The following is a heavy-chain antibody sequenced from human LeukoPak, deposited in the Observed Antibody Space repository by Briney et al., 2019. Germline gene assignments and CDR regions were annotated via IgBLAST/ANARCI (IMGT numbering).Heavy chain of an antibody. D-gene: IGHD3-22*01. CDR3: ARVSYYDSSAPFDY. J-gene: IGHJ4*02. CDR1: GGSISSSSYY. V-gene: IGHV4-39*07. CDR2: IYYSGST. Sequence: SETLSLTCTVSGGSISSSSYYWGWIRQPPGKGLHWIGSIYYSGSTYYNPSLKSRVTISVDTSKNQFSLKLSSVTAADTAVYYCARVSYYDSSAPFDYWGQGTLVTVSS.